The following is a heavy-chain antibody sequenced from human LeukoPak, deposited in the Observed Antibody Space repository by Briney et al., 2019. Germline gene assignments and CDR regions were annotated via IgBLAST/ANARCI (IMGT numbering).Heavy chain of an antibody. Sequence: PSETLSLTCSVSGYSISSGSYWGWIRQPPGKGLEWIGSIHHSGSTYYNPSLKSRVTISVDTSKNHFSLKLSSVTAADTAVYYCARDRHWTNDWVFDYWGQGTLVTVSS. CDR2: IHHSGST. CDR3: ARDRHWTNDWVFDY. D-gene: IGHD1/OR15-1a*01. V-gene: IGHV4-38-2*02. J-gene: IGHJ4*02. CDR1: GYSISSGSY.